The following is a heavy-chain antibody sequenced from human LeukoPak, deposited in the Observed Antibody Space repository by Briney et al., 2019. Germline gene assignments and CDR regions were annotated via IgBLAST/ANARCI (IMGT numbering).Heavy chain of an antibody. V-gene: IGHV4-38-2*02. Sequence: SETLSLTCTVSGYSISSGYYWGWIRQPPGKGLEWIGSIYHSGSTYYNPSLKSRVTISVDTSKNQFSLKLSSVTAADTAVYYCARVRVWGTAAIELFDYWGQGTLVTVSS. D-gene: IGHD2-2*02. CDR3: ARVRVWGTAAIELFDY. CDR1: GYSISSGYY. CDR2: IYHSGST. J-gene: IGHJ4*02.